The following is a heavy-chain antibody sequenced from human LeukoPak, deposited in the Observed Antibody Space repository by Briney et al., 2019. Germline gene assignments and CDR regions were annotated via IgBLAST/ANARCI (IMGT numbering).Heavy chain of an antibody. Sequence: SETLSLTCTVSGGSISSYYLSWIRQPPGKGLEWIGYIYYSGSTNYNPSLKSRATISVATSKNQFSLKLSSVTAAATAVYSCGRQGLRYFDWLFDYWGQGTLVTVSS. J-gene: IGHJ4*02. CDR3: GRQGLRYFDWLFDY. V-gene: IGHV4-59*08. CDR1: GGSISSYY. CDR2: IYYSGST. D-gene: IGHD3-9*01.